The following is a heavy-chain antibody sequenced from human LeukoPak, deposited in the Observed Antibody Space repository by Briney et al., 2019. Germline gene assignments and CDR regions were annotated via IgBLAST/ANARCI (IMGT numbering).Heavy chain of an antibody. Sequence: GRSLRLSCAVSGFTSSDFYMSWVRQAPGGGLDWLACISSSGHTIYYAESVRGRFTISRDHAKNSLYLQLSSLRPEDTGVYYCAQTGRNNYFDSWGQGTLVTVSS. V-gene: IGHV3-11*01. CDR3: AQTGRNNYFDS. CDR2: ISSSGHTI. CDR1: GFTSSDFY. J-gene: IGHJ5*01.